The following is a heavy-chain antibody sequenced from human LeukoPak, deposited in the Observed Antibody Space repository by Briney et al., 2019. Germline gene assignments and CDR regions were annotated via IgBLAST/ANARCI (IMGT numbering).Heavy chain of an antibody. V-gene: IGHV5-51*01. J-gene: IGHJ4*02. D-gene: IGHD5-24*01. CDR2: IFPGDSDT. CDR1: GYTFTSNW. Sequence: GESLKISCKGSGYTFTSNWIGWVRQMPGKGLELMGIIFPGDSDTRYSPSFEGQVTISADESTSTAFLQWTSLKASDTAMYYCARHEFDGYNYFDYWGQGTLVSVSS. CDR3: ARHEFDGYNYFDY.